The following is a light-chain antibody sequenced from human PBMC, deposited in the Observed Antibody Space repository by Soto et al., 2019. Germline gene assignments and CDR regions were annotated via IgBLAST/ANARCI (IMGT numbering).Light chain of an antibody. Sequence: DLQMTQSPSSLSASVGDRVTITCRASQTIINYLNWYQQKPGKAPKLLIYAASTLQSGVPSGFSGSGSGTDFTLSIGSLQPEDFATYYCQQSYSTPRTFGQGTKVEIK. J-gene: IGKJ1*01. V-gene: IGKV1-39*01. CDR3: QQSYSTPRT. CDR2: AAS. CDR1: QTIINY.